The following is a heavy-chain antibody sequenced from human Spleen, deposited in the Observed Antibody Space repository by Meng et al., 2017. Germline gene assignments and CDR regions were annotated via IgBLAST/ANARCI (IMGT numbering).Heavy chain of an antibody. CDR3: ARKAGNCISTTCYSLDY. V-gene: IGHV1-69*05. CDR2: INAVFGTT. D-gene: IGHD2-2*01. CDR1: GGIFSNYV. J-gene: IGHJ4*02. Sequence: QVQLVQSGAEVVKPGSSVKVSCKALGGIFSNYVIGWVRQAPGQGLEWMGGINAVFGTTNYAQKFQDRVTITSDESTSTVYMELTRLTSEDTAVYFCARKAGNCISTTCYSLDYWGQGTLVTVSS.